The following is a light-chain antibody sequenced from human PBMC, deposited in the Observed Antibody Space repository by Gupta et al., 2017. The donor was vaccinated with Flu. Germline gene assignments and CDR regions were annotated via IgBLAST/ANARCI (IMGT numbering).Light chain of an antibody. CDR2: DDS. V-gene: IGLV3-21*02. J-gene: IGLJ2*01. Sequence: SYVLTQPPSVSVAPGQTATITCAGSNIGSKTVHWYQQKPGQAPVLVVYDDSDRPSGIPDRFSASNSGNTATLTISRVEAGDEADYCCQVWDSSTAPVFGGGTKVTVL. CDR3: QVWDSSTAPV. CDR1: NIGSKT.